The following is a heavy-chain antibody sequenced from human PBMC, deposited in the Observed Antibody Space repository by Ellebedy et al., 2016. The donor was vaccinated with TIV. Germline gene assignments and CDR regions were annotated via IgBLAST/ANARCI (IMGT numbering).Heavy chain of an antibody. CDR2: ISYTGST. Sequence: SETLSLXXTVSGGSMSNNYWSWIRQPPGKGLEWIGYISYTGSTNYSPSLNSRVTISVDTSKNQFSLKLTSVTAADTAVYYCAAEVTMVRGLIVHWGQGTLVTVSS. V-gene: IGHV4-59*01. J-gene: IGHJ4*02. CDR3: AAEVTMVRGLIVH. CDR1: GGSMSNNY. D-gene: IGHD3-10*01.